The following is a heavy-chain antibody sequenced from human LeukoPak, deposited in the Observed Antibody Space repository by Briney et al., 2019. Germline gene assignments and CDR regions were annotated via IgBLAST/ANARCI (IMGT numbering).Heavy chain of an antibody. CDR3: ARQRADYFYYYVDV. CDR2: IYYSETT. D-gene: IGHD3-9*01. CDR1: GGSIGTTNYY. Sequence: SETLSLTCTVSGGSIGTTNYYWGWLRQPPGKGLEWIGSIYYSETTYDNPSLESRVTISIETSKNHFSLSLSSVTAADTAVYYCARQRADYFYYYVDVWGKGTTVTVS. V-gene: IGHV4-39*01. J-gene: IGHJ6*03.